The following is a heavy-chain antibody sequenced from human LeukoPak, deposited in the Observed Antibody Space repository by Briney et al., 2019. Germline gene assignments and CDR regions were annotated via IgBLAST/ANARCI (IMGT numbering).Heavy chain of an antibody. CDR2: ISSSSSYI. CDR3: ARAGVTYYYGSGSYPFDY. D-gene: IGHD3-10*01. CDR1: GFTFSSYS. J-gene: IGHJ4*02. Sequence: PGGSLRLSCAASGFTFSSYSMNWVRQAPGKGLEWVSSISSSSSYIYYADSVKGRFTISRDNAKNSLYLQMNSLRAEDTAVYYCARAGVTYYYGSGSYPFDYWGQGTLVTVSS. V-gene: IGHV3-21*01.